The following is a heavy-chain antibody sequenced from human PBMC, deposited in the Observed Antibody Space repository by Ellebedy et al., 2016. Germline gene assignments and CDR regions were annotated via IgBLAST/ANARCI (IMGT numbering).Heavy chain of an antibody. Sequence: GGSLRLSCAASGFTFNNYAMHWVRQAPGNGLEWLAVISSDGSNKYYADSVKGRFTLSRDNSKNTLYLQMNSLRAEDTAVYYCARTETGKRYGMDVWGQGTTVTVSS. CDR2: ISSDGSNK. CDR1: GFTFNNYA. J-gene: IGHJ6*02. D-gene: IGHD7-27*01. V-gene: IGHV3-30-3*01. CDR3: ARTETGKRYGMDV.